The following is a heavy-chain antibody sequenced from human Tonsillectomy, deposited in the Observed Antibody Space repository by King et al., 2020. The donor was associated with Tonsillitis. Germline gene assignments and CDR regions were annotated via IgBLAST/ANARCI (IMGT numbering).Heavy chain of an antibody. CDR3: AREAQYYYAFDI. D-gene: IGHD3-10*01. Sequence: VQLVESGGGLVQPGGSLRLSCAASGFTFSSYWMHWVRQAPGKGLVWVSRINRDESSTSYADSVKGRFTISRDNAKNTLYLQMNSLRAEDTAVYCCAREAQYYYAFDIWGQGTMVTVSS. V-gene: IGHV3-74*01. CDR1: GFTFSSYW. J-gene: IGHJ3*02. CDR2: INRDESST.